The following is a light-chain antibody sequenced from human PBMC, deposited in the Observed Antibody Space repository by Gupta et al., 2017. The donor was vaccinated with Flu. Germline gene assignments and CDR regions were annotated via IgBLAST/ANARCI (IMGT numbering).Light chain of an antibody. V-gene: IGKV1-33*01. J-gene: IGKJ3*01. CDR2: DAS. CDR3: QQYDNLPFT. Sequence: DIQIPQYPSSLSASVGDRVTITCQASQDISNYLNWYQQKPGKAPKLLIYDASNLETGVPSRFSGSGSGTDFTFTISSLQPEDIATYYCQQYDNLPFTFGPGTKVDIK. CDR1: QDISNY.